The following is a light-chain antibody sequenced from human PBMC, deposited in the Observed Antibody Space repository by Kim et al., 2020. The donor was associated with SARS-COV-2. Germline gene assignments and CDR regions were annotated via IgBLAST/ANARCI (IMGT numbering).Light chain of an antibody. Sequence: IQVTQSPSSLSASVGDRVTITCRANQGISNSLAWYQQKPGKAPNLLIYGASTLQTGVPSRFSGSGSGTDFTLTISSLQPEDSAIYFCQQVHSYPLTFGGGTKVDIK. J-gene: IGKJ4*01. CDR2: GAS. CDR1: QGISNS. V-gene: IGKV1-9*01. CDR3: QQVHSYPLT.